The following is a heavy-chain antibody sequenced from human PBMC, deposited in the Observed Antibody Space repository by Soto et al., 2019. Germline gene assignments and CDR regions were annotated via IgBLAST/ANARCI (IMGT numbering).Heavy chain of an antibody. J-gene: IGHJ5*02. V-gene: IGHV4-59*01. CDR1: GGSISSYY. D-gene: IGHD3-3*01. Sequence: SETLSLTCTVSGGSISSYYWSWIRQPPEKGLEWIGYIYYSGSTNYNPSLKSRVTISVDTSKNQFSLKLSSVTAADTAVYYCARDRDFWRGYYWFDPWGQGTLVTVSS. CDR3: ARDRDFWRGYYWFDP. CDR2: IYYSGST.